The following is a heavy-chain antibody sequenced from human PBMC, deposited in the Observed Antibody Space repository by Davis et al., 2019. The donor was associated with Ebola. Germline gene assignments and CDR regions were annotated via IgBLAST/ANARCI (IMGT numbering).Heavy chain of an antibody. CDR1: GDTFTSYA. CDR3: ARGYSSWSEVDFDY. Sequence: AASVKVSCKASGDTFTSYAINWVRQAPGQGLEWMGGIIPIFGTANYAQKFQGRVTITADKSTSTAYMELSSLRSEDTAVYYCARGYSSWSEVDFDYWGQGTLVTVSS. V-gene: IGHV1-69*06. CDR2: IIPIFGTA. D-gene: IGHD6-6*01. J-gene: IGHJ4*02.